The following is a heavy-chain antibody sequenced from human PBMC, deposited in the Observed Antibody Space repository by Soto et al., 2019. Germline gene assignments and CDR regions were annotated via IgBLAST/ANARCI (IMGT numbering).Heavy chain of an antibody. CDR3: ASYYYGSGSYYNPPYYFDY. CDR2: IIPIFGTA. D-gene: IGHD3-10*01. J-gene: IGHJ4*02. Sequence: QAQLVQSGAEVKKPGSSVKVSCKASGGTFSSYAISWVRQAPGQGLEWMGGIIPIFGTANYAQKFQGRVTITADESTSTAYMELSSLRSEDTAVYYCASYYYGSGSYYNPPYYFDYWGQGTLVTVSS. CDR1: GGTFSSYA. V-gene: IGHV1-69*01.